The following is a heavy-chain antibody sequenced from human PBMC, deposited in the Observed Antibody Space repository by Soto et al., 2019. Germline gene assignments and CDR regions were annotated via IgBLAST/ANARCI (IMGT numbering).Heavy chain of an antibody. CDR1: GCTVSSNY. CDR3: ATAKGSYYYYYYMDV. J-gene: IGHJ6*03. Sequence: GGSLRLSCAASGCTVSSNYMSWVRQAPGKGLEWASVIYSGGSTYYADSVKGRFTISRHNSKNTLYLQMNSLRAEDTAVYYCATAKGSYYYYYYMDVWGKGTTVTVSS. V-gene: IGHV3-53*04. CDR2: IYSGGST.